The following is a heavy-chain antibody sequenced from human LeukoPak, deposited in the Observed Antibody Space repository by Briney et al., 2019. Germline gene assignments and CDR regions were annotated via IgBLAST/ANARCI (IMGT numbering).Heavy chain of an antibody. CDR2: IYDSGST. D-gene: IGHD3-22*01. V-gene: IGHV4-39*07. J-gene: IGHJ4*02. Sequence: SETLSLTCTVSGGSISSSSYYWGWIRQPPGKGLEWIGSIYDSGSTYYNPSLKSRFTITEDTSKNQFSLKLSSVTAADTAVYYCATRRTGTYYYDSRFWFDYWGQGTLVTVSS. CDR3: ATRRTGTYYYDSRFWFDY. CDR1: GGSISSSSYY.